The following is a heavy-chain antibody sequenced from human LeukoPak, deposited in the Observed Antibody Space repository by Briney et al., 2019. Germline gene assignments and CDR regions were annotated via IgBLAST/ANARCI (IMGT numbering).Heavy chain of an antibody. CDR3: ARRELLDY. CDR1: GFTLSSYW. J-gene: IGHJ4*02. V-gene: IGHV3-7*01. CDR2: IKQDGSEK. D-gene: IGHD3-10*01. Sequence: GGSLRLSCAASGFTLSSYWMSWVRQAPGKGLEWVANIKQDGSEKYYVDSVKGRFTISRDNAKNSLYLQMNSLRAEDTAVYYCARRELLDYWGQGTLVTVSS.